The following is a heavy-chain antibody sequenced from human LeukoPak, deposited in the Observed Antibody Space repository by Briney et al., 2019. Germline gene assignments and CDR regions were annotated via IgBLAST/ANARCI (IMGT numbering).Heavy chain of an antibody. J-gene: IGHJ4*02. V-gene: IGHV5-51*01. CDR3: ARGEITGTPVYY. Sequence: GESLKISCQGSGYRFSNYWIGWVRQMPGRGLECMGIIYPSDSDARYSPSFQGQVTISADKSIDTAYLQWSSLKASDTAIYYCARGEITGTPVYYWGQGTLVTVSS. CDR2: IYPSDSDA. D-gene: IGHD1-7*01. CDR1: GYRFSNYW.